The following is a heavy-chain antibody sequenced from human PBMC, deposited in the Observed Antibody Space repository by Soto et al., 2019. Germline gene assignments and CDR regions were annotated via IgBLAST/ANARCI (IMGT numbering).Heavy chain of an antibody. CDR3: AYLTFGGVIVTPSDDSDH. CDR2: ISVSGTST. V-gene: IGHV3-23*01. CDR1: GFTFTTYA. Sequence: GGSLRLSCAASGFTFTTYAMSWVRQAPGKGLEWVSGISVSGTSTYYADSVKGRFTISRDNSKIMLYLQMNSLRAEDTAVYHCAYLTFGGVIVTPSDDSDHWGQGTLVTVSS. D-gene: IGHD3-16*02. J-gene: IGHJ4*02.